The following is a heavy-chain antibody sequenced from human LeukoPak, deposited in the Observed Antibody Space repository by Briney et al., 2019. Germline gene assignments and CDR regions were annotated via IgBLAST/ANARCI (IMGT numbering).Heavy chain of an antibody. J-gene: IGHJ4*02. CDR1: GFTFSNAW. Sequence: GGSLRLSCAASGFTFSNAWMSWVRQAPGKGLEWVGRIKSKTDGGTTDYAAPVKVRFTISRDDSKNTLYLQMNSLKTEDTAVYYCTGDIVLMVYEEFGWGQGTLVTVSS. CDR2: IKSKTDGGTT. CDR3: TGDIVLMVYEEFG. V-gene: IGHV3-15*01. D-gene: IGHD2-8*01.